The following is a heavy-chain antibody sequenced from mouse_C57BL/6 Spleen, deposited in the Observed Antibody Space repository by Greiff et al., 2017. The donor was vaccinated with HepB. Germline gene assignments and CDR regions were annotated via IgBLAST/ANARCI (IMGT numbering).Heavy chain of an antibody. V-gene: IGHV1-53*01. D-gene: IGHD1-1*02. CDR3: ARSGRGHWWEY. Sequence: QVQLQQSGTELVKPGASVKLSCKASGYTFTSYWMHWVKQRPGQGLEWIGNINPSNGGTNYNEKFKSKATLTVEKASSKAYMQLSSLTSEESAVDEWARSGRGHWWEYWGQGTMVTVSA. J-gene: IGHJ3*01. CDR1: GYTFTSYW. CDR2: INPSNGGT.